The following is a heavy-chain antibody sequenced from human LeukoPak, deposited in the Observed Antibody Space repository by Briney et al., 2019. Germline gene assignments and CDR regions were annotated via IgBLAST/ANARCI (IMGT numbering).Heavy chain of an antibody. V-gene: IGHV1-69*04. J-gene: IGHJ5*02. Sequence: SVKVSCKASGGTFSSYAISGVRQAPGQGRKWMGRIIPIFGIANYAQQFQGRVTITADKSTGTADVELSSLGSEDTAAWYGARVEQQSWFDPWGQGTLVTVSS. CDR2: IIPIFGIA. CDR1: GGTFSSYA. CDR3: ARVEQQSWFDP. D-gene: IGHD6-13*01.